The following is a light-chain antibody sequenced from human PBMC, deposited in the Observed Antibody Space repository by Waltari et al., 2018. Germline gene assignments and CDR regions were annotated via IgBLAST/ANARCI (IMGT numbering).Light chain of an antibody. CDR2: GAS. Sequence: EIVLTQSPGTLSLSPGERATLSCRASQTVRTTYLAWYQQKPGQAPTLLIYGASSRATGIPYRFSGSGSGTDFSLTISSLEPEDFAVYYCQQYDISPLTFGGGTK. CDR3: QQYDISPLT. J-gene: IGKJ4*01. CDR1: QTVRTTY. V-gene: IGKV3-20*01.